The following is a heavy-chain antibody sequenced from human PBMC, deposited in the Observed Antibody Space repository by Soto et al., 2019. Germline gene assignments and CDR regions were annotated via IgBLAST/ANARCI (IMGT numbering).Heavy chain of an antibody. CDR1: GDSISGGGYY. CDR2: IYYSGST. J-gene: IGHJ6*02. Sequence: SETLSLTCTVSGDSISGGGYYWSWIRQHPGKGLEWIGYIYYSGSTYYNPSLKSRVTISVDTSKNQFSLKLRSVTAADTAVYYCTTVTTGLYGMDVWGQGTTVTVSS. D-gene: IGHD4-17*01. CDR3: TTVTTGLYGMDV. V-gene: IGHV4-31*03.